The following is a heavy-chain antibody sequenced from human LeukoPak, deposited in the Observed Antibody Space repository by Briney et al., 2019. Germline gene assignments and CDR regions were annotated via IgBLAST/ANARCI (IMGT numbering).Heavy chain of an antibody. D-gene: IGHD6-19*01. V-gene: IGHV1-2*02. Sequence: ASVKVSCKASGYTFTGYYMHWVRQAPGQGLEWMGWINPNSGGTNYAQKFQGRVTMTRDTSISTAYMELSRLRSDDTAVYYCARIAVAPIEYGMDVWGQGTTVTVSS. CDR2: INPNSGGT. CDR3: ARIAVAPIEYGMDV. J-gene: IGHJ6*02. CDR1: GYTFTGYY.